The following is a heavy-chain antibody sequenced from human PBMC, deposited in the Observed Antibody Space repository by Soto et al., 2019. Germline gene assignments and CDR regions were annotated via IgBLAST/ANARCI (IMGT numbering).Heavy chain of an antibody. Sequence: SVKVSCKASGFTFTSSAVQWVRQARGQRLEWIGWIVVGSGNTNYAQKFQERVTITRDMSTSTAYMELSSLRSEDTAVYYCAAVTRGYSGYDSVDYWGQGTLVTVSS. CDR2: IVVGSGNT. J-gene: IGHJ4*02. CDR3: AAVTRGYSGYDSVDY. D-gene: IGHD5-12*01. V-gene: IGHV1-58*01. CDR1: GFTFTSSA.